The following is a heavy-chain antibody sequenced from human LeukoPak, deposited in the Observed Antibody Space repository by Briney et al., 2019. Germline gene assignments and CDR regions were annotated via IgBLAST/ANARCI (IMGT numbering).Heavy chain of an antibody. V-gene: IGHV1-18*01. Sequence: ASVKVSCKASGYTFTSYGISWVRQAPGQGLEWMGWISAYNGNTNYAQKLQGRVTMTTDTSTSTAYMELRSLRSDDTAVYYCARAPGGLYYYDSSGNYYFDYWGQGTLVTVSS. CDR2: ISAYNGNT. J-gene: IGHJ4*02. D-gene: IGHD3-22*01. CDR1: GYTFTSYG. CDR3: ARAPGGLYYYDSSGNYYFDY.